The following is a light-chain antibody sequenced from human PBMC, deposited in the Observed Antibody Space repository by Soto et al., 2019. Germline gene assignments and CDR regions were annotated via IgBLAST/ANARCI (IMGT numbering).Light chain of an antibody. CDR3: QLWDSNSDHVV. J-gene: IGLJ2*01. CDR1: NIGRKS. Sequence: SYEMTPAASVSVAPGQTSRITCGGTNIGRKSVHWYQQKPGQATVVVVYDDRDRPSGIPERFSGSNSGNTAALTISRVEAGDEADYHCQLWDSNSDHVVFGGGTTVTVL. V-gene: IGLV3-21*02. CDR2: DDR.